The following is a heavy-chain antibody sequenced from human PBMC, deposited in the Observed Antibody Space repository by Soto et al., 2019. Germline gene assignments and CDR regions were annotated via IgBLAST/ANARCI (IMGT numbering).Heavy chain of an antibody. V-gene: IGHV2-70*01. CDR1: GFSLSTSGMC. J-gene: IGHJ6*02. CDR3: ARIRSLMPGVAPPPQHYYYYGMDV. Sequence: SGPTLVNPTQTLTLTCTFSGFSLSTSGMCVSWIRQPPGKALEWLALIDWDDDKYYSTSLKTRLTISKDTSKNQVVLTMTNMDPVDTPTYYCARIRSLMPGVAPPPQHYYYYGMDVGGQGTTVTVPS. CDR2: IDWDDDK. D-gene: IGHD3-3*01.